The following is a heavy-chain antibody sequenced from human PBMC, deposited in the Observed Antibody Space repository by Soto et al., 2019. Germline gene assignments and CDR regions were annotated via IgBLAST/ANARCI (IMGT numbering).Heavy chain of an antibody. D-gene: IGHD3-10*01. CDR3: AKGWHYGAPVLDY. Sequence: PGGSLRLSCAASGFTFSSYGMHWVRQAPGKGLEWVAVISYDGSNKYYADSVKGRFTISRDNSKNTLYLQMNSLRAEDTAVYYCAKGWHYGAPVLDYWGQGTLVTVSS. V-gene: IGHV3-30*18. CDR2: ISYDGSNK. CDR1: GFTFSSYG. J-gene: IGHJ4*02.